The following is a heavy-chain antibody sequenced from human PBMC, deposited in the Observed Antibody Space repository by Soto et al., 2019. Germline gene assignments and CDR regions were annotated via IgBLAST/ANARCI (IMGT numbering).Heavy chain of an antibody. CDR2: FDYSANT. J-gene: IGHJ2*01. CDR3: ATVRRGAWYFDL. CDR1: GGSISNSRYY. D-gene: IGHD3-10*02. V-gene: IGHV4-39*01. Sequence: QLQLQESGPGLVKPSETLSLTCYVSGGSISNSRYYWGWIRKHPGKGLEWIGTFDYSANTYSNPSLKSRVTLSVDTPKNQFSLNLTSVTAADTAVYYCATVRRGAWYFDLWGRGTLVTVSS.